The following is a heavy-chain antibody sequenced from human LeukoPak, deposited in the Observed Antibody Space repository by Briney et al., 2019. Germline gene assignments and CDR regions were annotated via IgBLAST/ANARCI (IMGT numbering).Heavy chain of an antibody. V-gene: IGHV3-66*01. CDR1: GFTVSSNY. CDR2: IYSGGST. Sequence: GGSLRLSCAASGFTVSSNYMSWVRQAPGKGLEWVSVIYSGGSTYYADSVKGRFTISRDSSKNTLYLQMNSLRAEDTAVYYCARDYYGRGMDVWGQGTTVTVSS. D-gene: IGHD3-22*01. J-gene: IGHJ6*02. CDR3: ARDYYGRGMDV.